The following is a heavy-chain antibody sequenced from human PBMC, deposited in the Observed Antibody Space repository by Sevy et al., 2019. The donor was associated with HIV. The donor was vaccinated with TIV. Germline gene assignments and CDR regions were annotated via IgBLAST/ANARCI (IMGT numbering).Heavy chain of an antibody. V-gene: IGHV3-21*01. J-gene: IGHJ3*02. CDR1: GFTFSSYS. D-gene: IGHD3-10*01. Sequence: GGSLRLSCAASGFTFSSYSMNWVRQAPGKGLEWVSSISSSSSYIYYADSVKGRFTISRDNAKNSLYLQMNSLRAEDTAVYYCAREFDTMARGVIWAAFDIWGQGTMVTVSS. CDR2: ISSSSSYI. CDR3: AREFDTMARGVIWAAFDI.